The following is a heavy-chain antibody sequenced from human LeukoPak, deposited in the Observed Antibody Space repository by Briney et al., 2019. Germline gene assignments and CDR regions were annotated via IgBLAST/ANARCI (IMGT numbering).Heavy chain of an antibody. D-gene: IGHD5-18*01. CDR1: GFTFSSYS. CDR2: ISSSSSYM. CDR3: ASTDTAMVVGIDY. J-gene: IGHJ4*02. Sequence: GGSLRLSCAASGFTFSSYSMNWVRQAPGKGLEWVSSISSSSSYMYYADSVRGRFTISRDNAKNSLYLQMNSLRAEDTAVYYCASTDTAMVVGIDYWGQGTLVTVSS. V-gene: IGHV3-21*01.